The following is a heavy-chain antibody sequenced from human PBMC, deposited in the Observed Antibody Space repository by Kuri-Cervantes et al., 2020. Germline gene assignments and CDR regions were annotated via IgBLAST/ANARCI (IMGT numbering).Heavy chain of an antibody. CDR1: GGTFSSFP. CDR2: VIPIFGTA. J-gene: IGHJ6*03. V-gene: IGHV1-69*05. Sequence: SVKVSCKTSGGTFSSFPMAWVREAPGHGLEWMGGVIPIFGTANYAQKFQGRVTITTDESTSTAYMELSSLRSEDTAVYYCARVRYYGSGSYYIHYYYMDVWGKGTTVTVSS. CDR3: ARVRYYGSGSYYIHYYYMDV. D-gene: IGHD3-10*01.